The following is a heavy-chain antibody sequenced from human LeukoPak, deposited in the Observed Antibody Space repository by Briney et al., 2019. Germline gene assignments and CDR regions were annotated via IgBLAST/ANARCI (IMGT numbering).Heavy chain of an antibody. Sequence: SETLSLTCTVSGDSINSGTSYRSWIRQPAGKGLDWIGRIYTTGNTNYNPSLWRRVTISVDTSKNQFSLRLNSVTAADTAVYFCARDRSYYSDSGTAYWGQGILVTVSS. V-gene: IGHV4-61*02. CDR2: IYTTGNT. CDR3: ARDRSYYSDSGTAY. D-gene: IGHD3-22*01. CDR1: GDSINSGTSY. J-gene: IGHJ4*02.